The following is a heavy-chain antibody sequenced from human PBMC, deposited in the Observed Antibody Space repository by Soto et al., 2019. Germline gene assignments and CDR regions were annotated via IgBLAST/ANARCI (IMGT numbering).Heavy chain of an antibody. CDR3: AGTFGGSSDY. CDR2: IYSGGST. D-gene: IGHD3-16*01. J-gene: IGHJ4*02. CDR1: GFTVSSNY. V-gene: IGHV3-53*01. Sequence: GESLKISCAASGFTVSSNYMSWVRQAPGKGLEWVSVIYSGGSTYYADSVKGRFTISRDNSKNTLYLQMNSLRAEDTAVYYCAGTFGGSSDYWGQGTLVTVSS.